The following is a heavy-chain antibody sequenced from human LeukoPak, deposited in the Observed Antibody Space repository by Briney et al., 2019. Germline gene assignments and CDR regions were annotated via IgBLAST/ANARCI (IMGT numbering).Heavy chain of an antibody. D-gene: IGHD2-15*01. V-gene: IGHV3-23*01. J-gene: IGHJ3*02. CDR1: GFTFSNYA. Sequence: PGGSLRLSCAASGFTFSNYAMSWVRQAPGKGLEWVSAISHSGYTTYYADSVKGRFTISRDNSKNTVYLQMNSLRDEDTAVYSCAKAPPPYCSGGSCFDAFDIWGQGTMVTVSS. CDR2: ISHSGYTT. CDR3: AKAPPPYCSGGSCFDAFDI.